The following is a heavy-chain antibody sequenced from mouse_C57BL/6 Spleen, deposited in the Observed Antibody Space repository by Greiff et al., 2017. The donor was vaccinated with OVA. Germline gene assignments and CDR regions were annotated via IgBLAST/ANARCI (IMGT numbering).Heavy chain of an antibody. Sequence: QVQLQQSGAELVKPGASVKLSCKASGYTFTSYWMHWVKQRPGQGLEWIGMIHPNSGSTNYNEKFKSKATLTVDKSSSTAYMQLSSLTSEDSAVYYCARKEYYGSSYYFDYWGQGTTLTVSS. V-gene: IGHV1-64*01. J-gene: IGHJ2*01. CDR3: ARKEYYGSSYYFDY. CDR1: GYTFTSYW. CDR2: IHPNSGST. D-gene: IGHD1-1*01.